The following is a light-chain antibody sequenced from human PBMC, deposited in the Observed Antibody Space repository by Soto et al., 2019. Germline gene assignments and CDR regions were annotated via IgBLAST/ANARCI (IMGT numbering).Light chain of an antibody. V-gene: IGLV2-23*01. Sequence: QSALTQPASVSGSPGQSITISCTGTSSDVGSYNLVSWYQQHPGKAPKLMIYEGSKRPSGVSNRFSGSKSGNTASLKISGLQAEDEADYYCCSYADSSTYVVFGGGTKLTVL. J-gene: IGLJ2*01. CDR3: CSYADSSTYVV. CDR1: SSDVGSYNL. CDR2: EGS.